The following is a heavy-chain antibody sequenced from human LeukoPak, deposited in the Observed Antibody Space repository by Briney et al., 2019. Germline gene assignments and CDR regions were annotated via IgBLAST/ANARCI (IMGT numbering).Heavy chain of an antibody. J-gene: IGHJ4*02. V-gene: IGHV4-34*01. D-gene: IGHD5-24*01. Sequence: SETLSLTCAVYGGSLSGYYWSWIRQPPGKGLEWIGEINHSGSTNYNPSLKSRVTISVDTSKNQFSLKLSSVTAADTAVYYCARNRRDGYNYVYWGQGTLVTVSS. CDR2: INHSGST. CDR3: ARNRRDGYNYVY. CDR1: GGSLSGYY.